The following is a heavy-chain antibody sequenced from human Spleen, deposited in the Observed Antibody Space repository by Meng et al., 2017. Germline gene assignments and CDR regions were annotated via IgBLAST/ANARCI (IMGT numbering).Heavy chain of an antibody. CDR2: MNPNSGNT. Sequence: ASVKVSCKPSGYNFPDYWLHWVRQATGQGLEWMGWMNPNSGNTGYAQKFQGRVTITRNTSISTAYMELSSLRSEDTAVYYCARGGTTVTTWYYYYGMDVWGQGTTVTVSS. D-gene: IGHD4-17*01. V-gene: IGHV1-8*03. CDR1: GYNFPDYW. CDR3: ARGGTTVTTWYYYYGMDV. J-gene: IGHJ6*02.